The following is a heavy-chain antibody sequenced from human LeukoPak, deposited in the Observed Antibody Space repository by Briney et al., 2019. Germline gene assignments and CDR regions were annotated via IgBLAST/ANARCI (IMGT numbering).Heavy chain of an antibody. CDR1: GFTFSSYG. CDR2: ISYDGSNK. V-gene: IGHV3-30*18. CDR3: AKGVAVAGNY. Sequence: GRSLRLSCAASGFTFSSYGMHWVRQASGKGLEWVAVISYDGSNKYYADSVKGRFTISRDNSKNTLYLQMNSLRAEDTAVYYCAKGVAVAGNYWGQGTLVTVSS. J-gene: IGHJ4*02. D-gene: IGHD6-19*01.